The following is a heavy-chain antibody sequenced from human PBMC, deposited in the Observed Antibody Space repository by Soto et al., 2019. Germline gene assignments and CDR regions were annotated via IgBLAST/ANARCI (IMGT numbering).Heavy chain of an antibody. V-gene: IGHV4-34*01. Sequence: KPSETLSLTCAVYGGSFSGYYWSWIRQPPGKGLEWIGEINHSGSTNYNPSLKSRVTISVDTSKNQFSLKLSSVTAADTAVYYCARDPLGGPLDYWGQGTLVTVSS. CDR1: GGSFSGYY. CDR3: ARDPLGGPLDY. CDR2: INHSGST. J-gene: IGHJ4*02.